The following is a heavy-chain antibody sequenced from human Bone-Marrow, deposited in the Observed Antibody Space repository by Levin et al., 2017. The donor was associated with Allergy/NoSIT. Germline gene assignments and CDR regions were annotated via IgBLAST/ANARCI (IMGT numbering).Heavy chain of an antibody. D-gene: IGHD3-3*01. CDR1: GYTLTELS. J-gene: IGHJ4*02. CDR2: FDPEDAET. V-gene: IGHV1-24*01. CDR3: ATDLGVGGALNF. Sequence: VASVKVSCKVSGYTLTELSMHWVRQAPGNGLEWMGGFDPEDAETLYAQKFQGRVAMTEDTSTDTAYMELASLRSEDTAVYYCATDLGVGGALNFWGQGTLVTVSS.